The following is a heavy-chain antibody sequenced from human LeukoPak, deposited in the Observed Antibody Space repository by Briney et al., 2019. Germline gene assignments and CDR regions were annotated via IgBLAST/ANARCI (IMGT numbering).Heavy chain of an antibody. CDR3: AREEKSGYHGITIFDY. CDR2: INPNSGGT. J-gene: IGHJ4*02. V-gene: IGHV1-2*02. Sequence: ASVKVSCKASGYTFTGYYMHWVRQAPGQGLEWMGWINPNSGGTNYAQKFQGRVTMTRDTSISTAYMELGRLRSDDTAVYYCAREEKSGYHGITIFDYWGQGTLVTVSS. D-gene: IGHD5-12*01. CDR1: GYTFTGYY.